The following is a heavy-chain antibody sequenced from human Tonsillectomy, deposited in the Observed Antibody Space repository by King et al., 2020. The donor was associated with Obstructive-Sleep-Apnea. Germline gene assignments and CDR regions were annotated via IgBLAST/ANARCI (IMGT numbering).Heavy chain of an antibody. D-gene: IGHD5-18*01. Sequence: VQLVESGGGVVQPGRSLRLSCAASGFTFSSSGMHWVRQAPGKGLEWVAFIRYDESNQYYADSVKGRFTISRDNSKNTLYLQMNSLRAEDTAVYYCVKVRRVGYSYGDALDYWGQGTLVTVSS. J-gene: IGHJ4*02. CDR2: IRYDESNQ. V-gene: IGHV3-30*02. CDR1: GFTFSSSG. CDR3: VKVRRVGYSYGDALDY.